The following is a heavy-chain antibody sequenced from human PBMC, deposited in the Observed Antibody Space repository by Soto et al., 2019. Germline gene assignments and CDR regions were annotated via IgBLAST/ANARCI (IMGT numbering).Heavy chain of an antibody. J-gene: IGHJ6*02. D-gene: IGHD6-19*01. CDR2: INHRGST. V-gene: IGHV4-34*01. CDR1: GRSFSPSY. CDR3: ARGKWGSGWTLGNYFYGLDV. Sequence: SDTLSLTCAFHGRSFSPSYWSWTWIRQPPGKGLEWIGDINHRGSTKYNPSLHSQVTISLDTSKNQFSLNVKSLTAADTAVYYCARGKWGSGWTLGNYFYGLDVWGQGTAVT.